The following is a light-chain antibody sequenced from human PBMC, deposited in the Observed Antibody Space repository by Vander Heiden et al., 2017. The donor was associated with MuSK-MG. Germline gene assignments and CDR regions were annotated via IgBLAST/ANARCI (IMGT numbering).Light chain of an antibody. V-gene: IGKV4-1*01. CDR2: WAS. Sequence: DIVMTQSPDSLAVSLGERATVNCKSSQNVLYSSNNKNYLAWYQQKPGQPPKLLMHWASTRASGVPDRFSGSGSGTDFTLTISSLQAEDVAVYYCQQDDSFPMTFGGGTKVDIK. CDR3: QQDDSFPMT. J-gene: IGKJ4*01. CDR1: QNVLYSSNNKNY.